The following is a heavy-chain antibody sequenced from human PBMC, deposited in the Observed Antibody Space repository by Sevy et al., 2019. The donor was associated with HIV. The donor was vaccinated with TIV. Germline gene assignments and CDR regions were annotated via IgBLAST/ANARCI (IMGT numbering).Heavy chain of an antibody. CDR1: GFDVSNNY. CDR3: ARDYSRRPGWFDP. Sequence: GGSLRLACAGSGFDVSNNYMSWVRLAPGKGLEWVSIIYSSGTTYYADSVKGRFTISRDKSKNTVYLQMSSLRADDTAFYHCARDYSRRPGWFDPWVQGTLVTVSS. D-gene: IGHD6-13*01. V-gene: IGHV3-53*01. J-gene: IGHJ5*02. CDR2: IYSSGTT.